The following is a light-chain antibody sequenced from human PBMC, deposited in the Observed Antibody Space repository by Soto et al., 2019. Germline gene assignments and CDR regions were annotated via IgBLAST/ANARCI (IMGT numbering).Light chain of an antibody. CDR2: EVS. CDR3: SSSTSSSTLVV. J-gene: IGLJ2*01. Sequence: QSALTQPASVSGSPGQSITISCTGTSSDVGGYNYVSWYQQHPGKAPKLMIYEVSNRPSGVSNRFSGSKSGNTASLTISWLQAEDEADYYCSSSTSSSTLVVFGGGTKLTVL. V-gene: IGLV2-14*01. CDR1: SSDVGGYNY.